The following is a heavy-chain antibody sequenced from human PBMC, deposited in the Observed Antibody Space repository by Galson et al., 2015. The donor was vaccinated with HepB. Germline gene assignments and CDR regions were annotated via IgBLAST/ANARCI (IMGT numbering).Heavy chain of an antibody. V-gene: IGHV1-46*04. J-gene: IGHJ4*02. CDR3: ARGKRDGYNWVYYFDY. Sequence: SVKVSCKASGYTFTSYYMHWVRQAPRQGLEWMGIINPSGGSTSYAQKLQGRVTMTRDTSTSTVYMELSSLRSEDTAVYYCARGKRDGYNWVYYFDYWGQGTLVTVSS. D-gene: IGHD5-24*01. CDR1: GYTFTSYY. CDR2: INPSGGST.